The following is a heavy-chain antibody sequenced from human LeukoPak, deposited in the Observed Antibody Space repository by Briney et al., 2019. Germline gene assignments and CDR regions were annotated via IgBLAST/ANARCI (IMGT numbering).Heavy chain of an antibody. CDR1: GFVFSDYP. D-gene: IGHD1-26*01. V-gene: IGHV3-30*01. CDR3: ARDGRPPGRVTASCFDS. CDR2: ISFDGSHQ. J-gene: IGHJ4*02. Sequence: GGSLRLSCSASGFVFSDYPLHWIRQSPGKGPEWVAVISFDGSHQYYADSVKGRFTVSRDTSKNTLFLQMNRLTIEDTAIYFCARDGRPPGRVTASCFDSWGQGPLVPVS.